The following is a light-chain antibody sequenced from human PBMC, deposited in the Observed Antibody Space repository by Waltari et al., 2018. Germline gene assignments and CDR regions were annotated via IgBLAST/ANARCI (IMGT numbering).Light chain of an antibody. Sequence: DLQMTQSPSSMSASVGDRVSITCQARQDISIYLSWYQQKPGKAPKVLIYDASNLETGVPSRFTGSRSGTDFTFTISSLQPEDIATYYCQQYKELPRTFGQGTKVEIK. CDR3: QQYKELPRT. CDR1: QDISIY. V-gene: IGKV1-33*01. CDR2: DAS. J-gene: IGKJ1*01.